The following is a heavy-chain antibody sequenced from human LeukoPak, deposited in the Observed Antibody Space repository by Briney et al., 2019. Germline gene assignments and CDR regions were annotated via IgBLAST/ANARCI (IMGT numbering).Heavy chain of an antibody. J-gene: IGHJ4*02. Sequence: GGSLRLSCAASGFTFSSYWMSWVRQAPGKGLEWVANIKQDGSEKYYVDSVKGRFTISRDNAKNSLYLQMNSLRAEDTAVYYCARDRTEEIVVVIPDYWGQGTLVTVSS. CDR2: IKQDGSEK. CDR3: ARDRTEEIVVVIPDY. V-gene: IGHV3-7*01. CDR1: GFTFSSYW. D-gene: IGHD3-22*01.